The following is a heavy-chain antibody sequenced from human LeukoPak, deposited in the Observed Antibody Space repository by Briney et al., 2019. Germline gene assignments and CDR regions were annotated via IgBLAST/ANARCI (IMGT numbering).Heavy chain of an antibody. CDR2: IYPGDSDT. V-gene: IGHV5-51*01. J-gene: IGHJ4*03. Sequence: GGSLQISCKGSGYSFTSYWIGWVRQMPGKGLEWMGIIYPGDSDTRYSPSFQGQVTISADKSISTAYLQWSSLKASDTAMYYCARQGQYYDSSGFYFQFDYWGKGTAVTVSS. CDR1: GYSFTSYW. CDR3: ARQGQYYDSSGFYFQFDY. D-gene: IGHD3-22*01.